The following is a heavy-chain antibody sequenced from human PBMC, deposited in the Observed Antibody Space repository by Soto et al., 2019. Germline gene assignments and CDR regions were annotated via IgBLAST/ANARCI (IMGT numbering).Heavy chain of an antibody. CDR2: IYYDGST. J-gene: IGHJ6*02. CDR3: ARDTRKAFRKLGEKDRTPPNKYYYYGMDV. Sequence: SETLSLTCTVSGGSISSGDSYWSWVRQRPGKGLEWIGYIYYDGSTYYNPSLGSRVTISVDTSKNQFSLKLSSVTAADTAVYYCARDTRKAFRKLGEKDRTPPNKYYYYGMDVWGQGTTVTVSS. V-gene: IGHV4-30-4*01. D-gene: IGHD3-10*01. CDR1: GGSISSGDSY.